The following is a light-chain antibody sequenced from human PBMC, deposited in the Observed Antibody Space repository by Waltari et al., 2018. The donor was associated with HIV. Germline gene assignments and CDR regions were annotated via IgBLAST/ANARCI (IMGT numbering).Light chain of an antibody. CDR2: EVT. CDR3: NSYTISSTLGV. CDR1: SSDVGGYNH. V-gene: IGLV2-14*01. Sequence: QSALTQPASVSGSPGQSITISCPGTSSDVGGYNHVSWYQQHPRKAPNLMIYEVTNRPSEVSTRFSGSKSGNTASLTISGLQAEDEADYYCNSYTISSTLGVFGGGTKLTVL. J-gene: IGLJ3*02.